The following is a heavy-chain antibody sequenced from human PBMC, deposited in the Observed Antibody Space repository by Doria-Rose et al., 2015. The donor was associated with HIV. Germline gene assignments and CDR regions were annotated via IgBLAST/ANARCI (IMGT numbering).Heavy chain of an antibody. CDR3: ARIKSSRWYHKYYFDF. CDR1: GVSLSSPGMG. Sequence: QESGPVLVKPTETLTLTCTVSGVSLSSPGMGVSWIRQPPGKALEWLANIFSDDERSYKTSLKSRLTISGDTSKSQVVLTMTDMDSVDTATYYCARIKSSRWYHKYYFDFWGQGTLVIVSA. V-gene: IGHV2-26*01. CDR2: IFSDDER. J-gene: IGHJ4*02. D-gene: IGHD6-13*01.